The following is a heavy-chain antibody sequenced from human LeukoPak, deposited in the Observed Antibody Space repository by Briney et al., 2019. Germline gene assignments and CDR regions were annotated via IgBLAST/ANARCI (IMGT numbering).Heavy chain of an antibody. J-gene: IGHJ4*02. V-gene: IGHV3-74*01. Sequence: GGSLRLSCAASGFTFSAYWMHWVRQAPGKGLVWVSRITPDGSSTSYADSVKGRFTISRDNAKNTVYLQMNSLRAEDTAVYYCTRARGSGSSRYYFDYWGQGILVTVSS. CDR1: GFTFSAYW. CDR3: TRARGSGSSRYYFDY. D-gene: IGHD3-10*01. CDR2: ITPDGSST.